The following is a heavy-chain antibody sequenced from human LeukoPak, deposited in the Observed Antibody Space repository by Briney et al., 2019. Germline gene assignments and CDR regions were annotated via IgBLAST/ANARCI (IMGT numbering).Heavy chain of an antibody. CDR1: GFTFGDYS. CDR3: TRAIFRAPYYHYYMDV. CDR2: IRSKAYGGTT. J-gene: IGHJ6*03. V-gene: IGHV3-49*04. Sequence: GGSLRLSCTASGFTFGDYSMNWVRQAPGKGPEWVGFIRSKAYGGTTDYAASVKGRFTISRDDSKSIAYLQMNSLKTEDTAVYYCTRAIFRAPYYHYYMDVWGKGTTVTISS. D-gene: IGHD2-21*01.